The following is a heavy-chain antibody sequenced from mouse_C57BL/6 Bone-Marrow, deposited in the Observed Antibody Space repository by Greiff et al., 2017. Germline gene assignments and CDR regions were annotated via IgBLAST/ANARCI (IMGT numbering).Heavy chain of an antibody. CDR1: GFTFSDYY. CDR3: ATGNGSTLDY. J-gene: IGHJ2*01. Sequence: EVKLVESEGGLVQPGSSMKLSCTASGFTFSDYYMAWVRQVPEKGLEWVANINYDGSSTYYLDSLKSRFIISRDNAKNILYLQMSSLKSEDTATYYCATGNGSTLDYWGQGTTLTVSS. V-gene: IGHV5-16*01. CDR2: INYDGSST. D-gene: IGHD1-1*01.